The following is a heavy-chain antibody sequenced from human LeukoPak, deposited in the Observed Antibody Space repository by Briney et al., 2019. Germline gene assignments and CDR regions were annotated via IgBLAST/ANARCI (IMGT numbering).Heavy chain of an antibody. D-gene: IGHD1-26*01. J-gene: IGHJ4*02. CDR1: GGSISSSNW. CDR2: IYHSGST. Sequence: SGTLSLTCAVSGGSISSSNWWSWVRQPPGKGLEWIGEIYHSGSTNYNPSLKSRVTISVDTSTNQFSLKLSSVTATDTAVYYCVRRPKWALLVGYYFDYWGQGTLVTVSS. CDR3: VRRPKWALLVGYYFDY. V-gene: IGHV4-4*02.